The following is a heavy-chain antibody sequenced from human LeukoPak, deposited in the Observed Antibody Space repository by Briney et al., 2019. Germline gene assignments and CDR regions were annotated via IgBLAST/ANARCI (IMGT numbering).Heavy chain of an antibody. CDR1: GGSITSYY. D-gene: IGHD6-13*01. V-gene: IGHV4-59*01. CDR3: ARLYSSSLGRVFDY. CDR2: IYYSGST. Sequence: SETLSLTCTVSGGSITSYYWSWIRQPPGKGLEWIGYIYYSGSTNYNPSLKSRITISVDTSKNQFSLKLSSVTAADTAVYYCARLYSSSLGRVFDYWGQGTLVTVSS. J-gene: IGHJ4*02.